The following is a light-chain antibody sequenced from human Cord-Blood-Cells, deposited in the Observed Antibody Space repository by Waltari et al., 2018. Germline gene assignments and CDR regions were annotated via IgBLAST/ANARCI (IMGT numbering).Light chain of an antibody. CDR3: QQYDNLPWT. V-gene: IGKV1-33*01. CDR2: DAS. CDR1: QDISKY. J-gene: IGKJ1*01. Sequence: DIQMTQSPSSLSASVGDRVTITCQASQDISKYLNWYQPKPGKAPKLLNYDASNLETGVPSRFSGSGSGTDFTFTISSLQPEDIATYYCQQYDNLPWTFGQGTKVEIK.